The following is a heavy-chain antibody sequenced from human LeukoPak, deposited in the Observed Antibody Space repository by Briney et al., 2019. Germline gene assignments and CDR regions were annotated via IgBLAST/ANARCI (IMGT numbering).Heavy chain of an antibody. CDR3: TTDAPFYGSGSYFSDFQH. CDR2: IKSKAAGGTT. J-gene: IGHJ1*01. Sequence: AGGSLRLSCAASGFIFSNAWMSWVRQSPEKGLEWIGRIKSKAAGGTTAYAAPLKGRFTISRDDSKDTLYLQMSSLKTEDTAVYYCTTDAPFYGSGSYFSDFQHWGQGTLVTVSS. D-gene: IGHD3-10*01. V-gene: IGHV3-15*01. CDR1: GFIFSNAW.